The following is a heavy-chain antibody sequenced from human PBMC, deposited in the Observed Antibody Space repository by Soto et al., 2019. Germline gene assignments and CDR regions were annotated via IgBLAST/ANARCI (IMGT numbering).Heavy chain of an antibody. J-gene: IGHJ6*02. D-gene: IGHD3-3*01. CDR1: GFTFSSYG. CDR3: AKDGRRRITIFGVGSTYYYGMDV. CDR2: ISYDGSNK. Sequence: GGSLRLSCAASGFTFSSYGMHWVRQAPGKGLEWVAVISYDGSNKYYADSVKGRFTISRDNSKDTLYLQMNSLRAEDTAVYYCAKDGRRRITIFGVGSTYYYGMDVWGQGTTVTVSS. V-gene: IGHV3-30*18.